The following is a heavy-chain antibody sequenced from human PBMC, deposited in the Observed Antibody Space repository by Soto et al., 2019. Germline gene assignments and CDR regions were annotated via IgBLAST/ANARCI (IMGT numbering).Heavy chain of an antibody. Sequence: VESGGGVVQPGRSLRLSCAAPGFTFRSYGMHWVRQAPGKGLEWVALMSFDGSNKYYADSVRGRFTISSDNSKSTLYLQMDILRPEDTAVYYCAKEFGWELQLSHPYYNSGMDVWGQGTTVTVSS. CDR2: MSFDGSNK. J-gene: IGHJ6*02. CDR1: GFTFRSYG. D-gene: IGHD1-1*01. V-gene: IGHV3-30*18. CDR3: AKEFGWELQLSHPYYNSGMDV.